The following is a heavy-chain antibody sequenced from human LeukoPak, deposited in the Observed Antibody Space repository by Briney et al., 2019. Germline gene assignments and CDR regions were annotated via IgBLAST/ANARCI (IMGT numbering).Heavy chain of an antibody. CDR1: GYTFTSYY. CDR3: ARQSWELPLYGMDV. D-gene: IGHD1-26*01. V-gene: IGHV1-46*01. Sequence: GGSLRLSCAASGYTFTSYYMHWVRQAPGQGLEWMGIINPSGGSTSYAQKFQGRVTMTRDTSTSTVYMELSSLRSEDTAVYYCARQSWELPLYGMDVWGQGTTVTVSS. CDR2: INPSGGST. J-gene: IGHJ6*02.